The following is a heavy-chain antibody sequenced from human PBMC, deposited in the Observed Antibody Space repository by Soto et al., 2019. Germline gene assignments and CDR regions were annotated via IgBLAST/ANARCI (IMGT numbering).Heavy chain of an antibody. CDR2: IWYDGSNQ. Sequence: QVQLVESGGGVVQPGRSLRLSCVVSGFTFSNYGMHWVRQAPGKGLEWVAVIWYDGSNQYYADSVKGRFTISRDNSKNTIYLQMNSLRAEDTAVYYCARDSMVRGWRNWFDPWGQGTLVTVSS. CDR3: ARDSMVRGWRNWFDP. V-gene: IGHV3-33*01. J-gene: IGHJ5*02. D-gene: IGHD3-10*01. CDR1: GFTFSNYG.